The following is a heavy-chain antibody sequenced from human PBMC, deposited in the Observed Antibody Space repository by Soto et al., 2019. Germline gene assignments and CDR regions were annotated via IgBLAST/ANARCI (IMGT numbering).Heavy chain of an antibody. D-gene: IGHD4-17*01. CDR3: ASLPMTTVNNAPHDY. Sequence: QVQLQESGPGLVKPSETLSLTCTVSGGSVSSGSYYWSWIRQPPGKGLEWIGYIYYSGSTNYNPSLKSLVTISVDTSKNQFTLKLSSVTAADTAVYYCASLPMTTVNNAPHDYWGQGTLVSVSS. J-gene: IGHJ4*02. CDR2: IYYSGST. V-gene: IGHV4-61*01. CDR1: GGSVSSGSYY.